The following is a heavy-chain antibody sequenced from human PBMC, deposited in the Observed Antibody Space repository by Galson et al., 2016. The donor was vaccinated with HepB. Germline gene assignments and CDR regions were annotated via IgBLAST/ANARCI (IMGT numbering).Heavy chain of an antibody. Sequence: SLRLSCAASGFTFSNHGMHWVRQAPGKGLECVAVIWADGGNKYYVDSVKGRFTISRDTSKNTVYLQVDSLRAEDTAVYYCARDGWRPSGPGGVYVMDYYYYMDVWGKGTTVTVSS. CDR1: GFTFSNHG. CDR2: IWADGGNK. D-gene: IGHD2-8*01. J-gene: IGHJ6*03. CDR3: ARDGWRPSGPGGVYVMDYYYYMDV. V-gene: IGHV3-33*01.